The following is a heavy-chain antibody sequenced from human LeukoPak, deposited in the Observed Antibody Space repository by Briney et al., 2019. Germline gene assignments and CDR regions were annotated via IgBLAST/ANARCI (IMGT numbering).Heavy chain of an antibody. V-gene: IGHV3-30*02. D-gene: IGHD2-8*02. J-gene: IGHJ6*03. Sequence: GGSLRLSCAASGFTFRNYGMHWVRQATGKELEWVSFIWSAGNNRFYADSVKGRFTISRDNSKNMLYLQMDTLRAEDTALYYCAKDPGASVSGFHMDVWGKGTTVIVSS. CDR3: AKDPGASVSGFHMDV. CDR1: GFTFRNYG. CDR2: IWSAGNNR.